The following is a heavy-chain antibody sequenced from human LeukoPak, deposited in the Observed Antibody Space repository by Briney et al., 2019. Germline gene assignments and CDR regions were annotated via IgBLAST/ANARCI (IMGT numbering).Heavy chain of an antibody. CDR1: GGSFSGYY. D-gene: IGHD5-24*01. Sequence: SETLSLTCAVHGGSFSGYYWSWIRQPPGKGLEWIGEINHSGSTNYNPSLKSRVTISVDTSKNQFSLKLSSVTAADTAVYYCARRRWLLRGPIDYWGQGTLVTVSS. CDR3: ARRRWLLRGPIDY. J-gene: IGHJ4*02. CDR2: INHSGST. V-gene: IGHV4-34*01.